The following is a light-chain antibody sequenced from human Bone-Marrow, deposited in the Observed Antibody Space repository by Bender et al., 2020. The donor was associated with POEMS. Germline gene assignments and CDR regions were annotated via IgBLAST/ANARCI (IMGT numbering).Light chain of an antibody. Sequence: QSVLTQPPSVSGAPGQRVTISCTGFSSDVGSYNLVSWFLQHPGQAPKLILYEGNKRPSGVSNRFSGSKSGNTASLTISGLRAEDEADYYCCSYGGTTMDVIFGGGTKLTVL. CDR1: SSDVGSYNL. CDR3: CSYGGTTMDVI. CDR2: EGN. J-gene: IGLJ2*01. V-gene: IGLV2-23*01.